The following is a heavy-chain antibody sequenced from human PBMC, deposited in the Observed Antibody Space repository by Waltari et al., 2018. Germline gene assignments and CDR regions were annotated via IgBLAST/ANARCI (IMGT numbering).Heavy chain of an antibody. Sequence: QVQLQESGPGLVKLSETLSLPCTVSGGPISRYYWSWIRQPPGKGLEWIGYIYYSGSTNYNPSLKSRVTISVDTSKNQFSLKLSSVTAADTAVYYCARDLSDGVWGYWGQGTLVTVSS. CDR3: ARDLSDGVWGY. J-gene: IGHJ4*02. CDR1: GGPISRYY. D-gene: IGHD2-8*02. V-gene: IGHV4-59*01. CDR2: IYYSGST.